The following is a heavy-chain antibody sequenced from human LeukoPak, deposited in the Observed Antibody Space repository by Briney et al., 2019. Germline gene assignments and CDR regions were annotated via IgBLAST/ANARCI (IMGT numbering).Heavy chain of an antibody. Sequence: SETLSLTCTVPGGSISSSSYYWGWIRQPPGKGLEWIGSIYYSGSTYYNPSLKSRVTISVDTSKNQFSLKLSSVTAADTAVYYCAYREPLDAFDIWGQGTMVTVSS. CDR2: IYYSGST. V-gene: IGHV4-39*01. J-gene: IGHJ3*02. D-gene: IGHD1-26*01. CDR1: GGSISSSSYY. CDR3: AYREPLDAFDI.